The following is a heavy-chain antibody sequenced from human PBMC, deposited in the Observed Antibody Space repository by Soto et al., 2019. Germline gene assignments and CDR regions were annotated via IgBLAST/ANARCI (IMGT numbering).Heavy chain of an antibody. CDR3: AKGEAIVLMVYATEGCDY. J-gene: IGHJ4*02. V-gene: IGHV3-30*18. Sequence: GGSLRLSCAASGFTFSSYGMHWVRQAPGKGLEWVAVISYDGSNKYYADSVKGRFTIYRDNSKNTLYLQMNSLRAEDTAVYYCAKGEAIVLMVYATEGCDYWGQGTLVTVSA. CDR2: ISYDGSNK. D-gene: IGHD2-8*01. CDR1: GFTFSSYG.